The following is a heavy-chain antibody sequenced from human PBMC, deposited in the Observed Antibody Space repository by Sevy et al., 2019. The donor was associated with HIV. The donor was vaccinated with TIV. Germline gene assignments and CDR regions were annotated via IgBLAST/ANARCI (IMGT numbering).Heavy chain of an antibody. J-gene: IGHJ5*02. V-gene: IGHV3-74*01. Sequence: GGYLRLSCAASGFTFSSHWMHWVRQAPGKGLVWVSRLNGDGSSARYADFVKGRFTISRDNGKNTVYLQISSLTADDTAVYYCTRGRSGTYGWFDPWGQGTLVTVSS. CDR3: TRGRSGTYGWFDP. CDR2: LNGDGSSA. D-gene: IGHD6-19*01. CDR1: GFTFSSHW.